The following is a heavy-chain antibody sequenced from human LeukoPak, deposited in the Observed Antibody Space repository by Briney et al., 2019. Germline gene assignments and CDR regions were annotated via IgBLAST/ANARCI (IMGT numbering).Heavy chain of an antibody. D-gene: IGHD6-13*01. J-gene: IGHJ4*02. CDR2: ISSSGDNT. CDR1: GFTFNNFA. V-gene: IGHV3-23*01. CDR3: ARDGWEYSSSWYYFHY. Sequence: GGSLRLSCAASGFTFNNFAMAWVRQAPGKGLEWVSSISSSGDNTYYADSVKGRFTISRDNSKNTLNLQMNSLKAEDTAVYYCARDGWEYSSSWYYFHYWGQGTLVTVSS.